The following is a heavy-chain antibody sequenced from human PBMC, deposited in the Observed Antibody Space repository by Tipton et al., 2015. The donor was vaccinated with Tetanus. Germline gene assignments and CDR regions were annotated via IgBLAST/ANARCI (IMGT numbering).Heavy chain of an antibody. J-gene: IGHJ4*02. Sequence: TLSLTCSVSGGSISGSSYYWSWIRQPPGKALEWIGSIYYSGSTFYHPSLQSRVTISLDTSKNQFSLRLSSVTAADTAVYFCARYKTSLVTPGKYFDSWGQGALVTVSS. CDR3: ARYKTSLVTPGKYFDS. V-gene: IGHV4-39*01. CDR2: IYYSGST. D-gene: IGHD4-23*01. CDR1: GGSISGSSYY.